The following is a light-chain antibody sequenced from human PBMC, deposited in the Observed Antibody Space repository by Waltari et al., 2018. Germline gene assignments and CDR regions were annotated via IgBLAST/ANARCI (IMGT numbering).Light chain of an antibody. Sequence: ETVMTQSPATLSVSPGERATLSCRASQSVSSNLAWYQQKPGQAPRLLIYAASTRATGIPARFSGSGSGTEFTLTISSLQSEDCAVYYCQQYNNWPPYTFGQGTKLEIK. CDR3: QQYNNWPPYT. CDR1: QSVSSN. V-gene: IGKV3-15*01. CDR2: AAS. J-gene: IGKJ2*01.